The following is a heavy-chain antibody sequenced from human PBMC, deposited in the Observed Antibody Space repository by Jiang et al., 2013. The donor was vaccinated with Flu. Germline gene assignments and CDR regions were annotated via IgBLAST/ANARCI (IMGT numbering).Heavy chain of an antibody. CDR3: ARHQWRVEGPRFDP. V-gene: IGHV4-39*01. Sequence: GPGLVKPSETLSLTCTVSGGSISSSSYYWGWIRQPPGKGLEWIGSIYYSGSTYYNPSLKSRVTISVDTSKNQFSLKLSSVTATDTAVYYCARHQWRVEGPRFDPWGQGTLVTVSS. J-gene: IGHJ5*02. D-gene: IGHD6-19*01. CDR1: GGSISSSSYY. CDR2: IYYSGST.